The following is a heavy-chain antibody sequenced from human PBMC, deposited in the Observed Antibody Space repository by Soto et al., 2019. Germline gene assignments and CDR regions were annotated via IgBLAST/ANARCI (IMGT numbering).Heavy chain of an antibody. Sequence: QVQLVESGGGVVQPGRSLRLSCAASGFTFSSYAMHWVRQAPGKGLEWVAVISYDGSNKYYADSVKGRFTISRDNSKNTLYLQMNSLRAEDTAVYYCARGATRALLDYWGQGTLVTVSS. CDR1: GFTFSSYA. V-gene: IGHV3-30-3*01. CDR2: ISYDGSNK. CDR3: ARGATRALLDY. J-gene: IGHJ4*02. D-gene: IGHD1-26*01.